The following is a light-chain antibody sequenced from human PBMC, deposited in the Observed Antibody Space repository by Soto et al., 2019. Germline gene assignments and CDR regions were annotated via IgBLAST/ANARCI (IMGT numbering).Light chain of an antibody. V-gene: IGKV1-5*01. Sequence: DIQMTQSPSTLSASVGDRVTITCRASQSFTTWLAWYQQKPGRVPELLIYDASNLQSGVPSRFSGSGGGTEFTLTISSLQPDDFATYYCQHYNSYPLTFGGGTKVEIK. CDR2: DAS. J-gene: IGKJ4*01. CDR1: QSFTTW. CDR3: QHYNSYPLT.